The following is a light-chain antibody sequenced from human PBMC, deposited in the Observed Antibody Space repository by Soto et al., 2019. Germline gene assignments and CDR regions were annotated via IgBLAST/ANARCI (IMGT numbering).Light chain of an antibody. CDR3: SSYTSSTTLV. V-gene: IGLV2-14*01. CDR1: SSDVGGYNY. CDR2: GVS. J-gene: IGLJ1*01. Sequence: QSALTQPASVSGSPGQSITISCTGTSSDVGGYNYVSWYQQHPGKAPKTMNCGVSNRPSGVSDRFFGSKSGSTASLTISGLQADDEADYYCSSYTSSTTLVFGTGTKLTVL.